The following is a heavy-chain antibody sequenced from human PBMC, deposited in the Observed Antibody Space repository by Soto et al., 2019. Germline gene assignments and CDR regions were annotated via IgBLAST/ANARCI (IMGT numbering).Heavy chain of an antibody. CDR2: ISSSSSYI. Sequence: PGGSLRLSCAASGFTFSSYSMNWVRQAPGKGLEWVSSISSSSSYIYYADSVKGRFTISRDNAKNSLYLQMNSLRGEDTAVYYCAKVMGGWVTHFYIDYWGQGALVTVAS. D-gene: IGHD3-16*01. CDR3: AKVMGGWVTHFYIDY. J-gene: IGHJ4*02. V-gene: IGHV3-21*01. CDR1: GFTFSSYS.